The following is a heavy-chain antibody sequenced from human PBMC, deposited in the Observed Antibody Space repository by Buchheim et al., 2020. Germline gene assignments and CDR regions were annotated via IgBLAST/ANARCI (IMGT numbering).Heavy chain of an antibody. J-gene: IGHJ6*02. Sequence: QVQLVESGGGVVQPGRSLRLSCAASGFTFSSYGMHWVRQAPGKGLEWVAVISYDGSNKYYADSVKGRFTISRDNSKNTLYLKMNSLRAEDTAVYYCAKDWSAVLPTLTTYYYYGMDVWGQGTT. D-gene: IGHD4-11*01. CDR2: ISYDGSNK. CDR3: AKDWSAVLPTLTTYYYYGMDV. V-gene: IGHV3-30*18. CDR1: GFTFSSYG.